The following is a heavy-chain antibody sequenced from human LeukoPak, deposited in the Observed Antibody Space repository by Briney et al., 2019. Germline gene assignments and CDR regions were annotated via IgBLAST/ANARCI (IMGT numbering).Heavy chain of an antibody. V-gene: IGHV1-8*01. Sequence: ASVKVSCKASGYTFTSYDINWVRQATGQGLEWMGWMNPNSGNTGYAQKFQGRVTLTRNTSISTAYMELTSLRSEDTALYYCARGRDYSSSSDYRGQGTLVTVSS. CDR1: GYTFTSYD. CDR2: MNPNSGNT. J-gene: IGHJ4*02. CDR3: ARGRDYSSSSDY. D-gene: IGHD6-6*01.